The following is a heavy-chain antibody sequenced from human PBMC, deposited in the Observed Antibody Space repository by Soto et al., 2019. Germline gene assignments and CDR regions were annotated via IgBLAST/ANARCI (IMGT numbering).Heavy chain of an antibody. CDR3: ATISGWYPDYFDY. J-gene: IGHJ4*02. Sequence: NPSETLSLTCTVSGGSISSSSYYWGWIRQPPGKGLEWIGSIYYSGSTYYNPSLKSRVTISVDTSKNQFSLKLSSVTAADTAVYYCATISGWYPDYFDYWGQGTLVTVS. D-gene: IGHD6-19*01. CDR2: IYYSGST. V-gene: IGHV4-39*01. CDR1: GGSISSSSYY.